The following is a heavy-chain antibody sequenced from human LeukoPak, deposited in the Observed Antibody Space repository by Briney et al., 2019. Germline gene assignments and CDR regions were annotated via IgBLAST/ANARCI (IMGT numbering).Heavy chain of an antibody. CDR3: AREALYDFWSGYSNDY. J-gene: IGHJ4*02. Sequence: GGSLRLSCAASGFTFTTYWMSWVHQAPGKGLEWVANIKQDGTEKYYVDSVKGRFTISRDNAKNSLYLQMNSLRAEDTAVYYCAREALYDFWSGYSNDYWGQGTLVTVSS. V-gene: IGHV3-7*01. CDR2: IKQDGTEK. D-gene: IGHD3-3*01. CDR1: GFTFTTYW.